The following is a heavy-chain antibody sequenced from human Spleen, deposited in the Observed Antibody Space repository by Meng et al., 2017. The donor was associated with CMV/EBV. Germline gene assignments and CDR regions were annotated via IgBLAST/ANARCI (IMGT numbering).Heavy chain of an antibody. V-gene: IGHV7-4-1*02. J-gene: IGHJ4*02. D-gene: IGHD2-15*01. CDR1: GSTFTTYA. CDR3: ARDDIPFLDY. CDR2: INTNTRIP. Sequence: SCKASGSTFTTYAIPWVRQAPGQGLGWMGWINTNTRIPTYAQGFTGRCVFSLDTSVSTAHLQISSLEAEDTAVCYCARDDIPFLDYWGQGTLVTVSS.